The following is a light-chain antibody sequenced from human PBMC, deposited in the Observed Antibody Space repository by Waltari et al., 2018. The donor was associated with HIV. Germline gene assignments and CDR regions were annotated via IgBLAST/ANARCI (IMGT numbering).Light chain of an antibody. CDR3: SSYTSSNTLWV. CDR1: SRDIGGSDY. J-gene: IGLJ3*02. CDR2: EVI. Sequence: HSALTQPASVSGSPGQSLTIPCSGTSRDIGGSDYVSWYQQHPGKAPKLIIYEVINRPSGVSYRFSGSKSGNTASLTISGLQAEDEADYYCSSYTSSNTLWVFGGGTKLTVL. V-gene: IGLV2-14*01.